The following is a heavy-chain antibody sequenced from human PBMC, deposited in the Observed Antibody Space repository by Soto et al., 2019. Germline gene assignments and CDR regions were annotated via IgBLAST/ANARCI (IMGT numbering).Heavy chain of an antibody. Sequence: GASVKVSCKASGGTFSSYAISWVRQAPGQGLEWMGGIIPIFGTANYAQKFQGRVTITADESTSTAYMELSSLRSEDTAVYYCARDSSGRYSSGWYYDYWGQRTLVTVSS. D-gene: IGHD6-19*01. CDR1: GGTFSSYA. CDR2: IIPIFGTA. J-gene: IGHJ4*02. V-gene: IGHV1-69*13. CDR3: ARDSSGRYSSGWYYDY.